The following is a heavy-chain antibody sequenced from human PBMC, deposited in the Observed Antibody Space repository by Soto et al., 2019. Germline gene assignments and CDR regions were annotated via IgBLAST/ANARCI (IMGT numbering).Heavy chain of an antibody. CDR1: GGTFSSYA. Sequence: SVKVSCKASGGTFSSYAISWVRQAPGQGLEWMGGIIPIFGTANYAQKFQGRVTITADESTSTAYMELSSLRSEDTAVYYCARRRDTAYYFDYWGQGTLVTVSS. CDR3: ARRRDTAYYFDY. J-gene: IGHJ4*02. CDR2: IIPIFGTA. V-gene: IGHV1-69*13.